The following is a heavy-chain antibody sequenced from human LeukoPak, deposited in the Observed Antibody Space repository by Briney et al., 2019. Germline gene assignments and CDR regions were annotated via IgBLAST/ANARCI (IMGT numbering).Heavy chain of an antibody. V-gene: IGHV4-34*01. D-gene: IGHD6-19*01. CDR3: TRAVAGHPD. J-gene: IGHJ4*02. CDR1: GGSFSGYC. CDR2: INHSGST. Sequence: SETLSLTCAVYGGSFSGYCWSWIRQPPGKGLEWIGEINHSGSTNYNPSLKSRVTISVDTSKNQFSLMVTSMTAADTGVYYCTRAVAGHPDWGQGTLVTVSS.